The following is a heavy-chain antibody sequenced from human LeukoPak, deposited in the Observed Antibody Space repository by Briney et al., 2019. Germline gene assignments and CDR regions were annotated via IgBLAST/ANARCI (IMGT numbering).Heavy chain of an antibody. CDR2: ISYDGSNK. D-gene: IGHD1-7*01. CDR1: GFTFSSYG. CDR3: AKTYRITGTRGGWFDP. J-gene: IGHJ5*02. Sequence: GGSLRLSCAASGFTFSSYGMHWVRQAPGKGLEWVAVISYDGSNKYYADSVKGRFTISRDNSKNTLYLQMNSLRAEDTAVYYCAKTYRITGTRGGWFDPWGQGTLVTVSS. V-gene: IGHV3-30*18.